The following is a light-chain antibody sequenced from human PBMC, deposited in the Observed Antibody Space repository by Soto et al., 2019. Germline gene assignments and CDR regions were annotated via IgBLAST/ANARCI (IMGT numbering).Light chain of an antibody. CDR3: QQYSAWPLT. CDR1: QSVSSN. J-gene: IGKJ4*01. CDR2: GVS. V-gene: IGKV3-15*01. Sequence: EVVMKQSPATLSVSPGERATLSCRASQSVSSNFLAWYQQKPGQAPRLLIYGVSIRATGIPARFSGSGSGTEFTLTISSLQSEDFAVYYCQQYSAWPLTFGGGTKVEI.